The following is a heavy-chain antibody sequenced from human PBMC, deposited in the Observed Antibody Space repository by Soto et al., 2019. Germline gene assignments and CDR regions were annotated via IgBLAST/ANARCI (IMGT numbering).Heavy chain of an antibody. D-gene: IGHD3-10*01. J-gene: IGHJ5*02. CDR2: MYWDDDK. V-gene: IGHV2-5*02. Sequence: QITLKESGPTLVKPTQTLTLTCTFSGFSLSTSGVGVGWIRQPPGNALQGLALMYWDDDKRYSPSLKSRLNITKDTSKNQVVLTMTNMDPVDTATYYCAHRLKNPWFGGSYWFDPWGQGTLVTVSS. CDR1: GFSLSTSGVG. CDR3: AHRLKNPWFGGSYWFDP.